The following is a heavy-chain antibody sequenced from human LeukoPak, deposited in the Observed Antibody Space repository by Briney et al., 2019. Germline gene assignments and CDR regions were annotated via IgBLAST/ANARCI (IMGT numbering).Heavy chain of an antibody. V-gene: IGHV1-2*02. Sequence: GASVKVSCKASGYTFTGYYMHWVRQAPGQGLEWMGWINPNSGDTNYAQKFQGRVTMTRDTSISTAYMELSRLRSDDTAVYYCAREPARCSSTSCPFDYWGQGTLVTVSS. CDR3: AREPARCSSTSCPFDY. CDR2: INPNSGDT. J-gene: IGHJ4*02. D-gene: IGHD2-2*01. CDR1: GYTFTGYY.